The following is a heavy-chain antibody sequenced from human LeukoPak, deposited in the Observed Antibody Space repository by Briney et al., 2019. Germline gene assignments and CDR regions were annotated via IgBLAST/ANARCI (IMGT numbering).Heavy chain of an antibody. CDR1: GFTFSSYG. Sequence: GGSLRLSCAVSGFTFSSYGMHWVRQAPGKGLEWVAVISYDGSNRYYADSVKGRFTISRDTSKNTAYLQMNSLKTEDTAVYYCTRLYTYSYGANFDYWGQGTLVTVSS. CDR3: TRLYTYSYGANFDY. D-gene: IGHD5-18*01. J-gene: IGHJ4*02. V-gene: IGHV3-30*03. CDR2: ISYDGSNR.